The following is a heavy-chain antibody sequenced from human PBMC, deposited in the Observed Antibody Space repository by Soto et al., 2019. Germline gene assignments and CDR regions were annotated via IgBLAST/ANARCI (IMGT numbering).Heavy chain of an antibody. CDR2: ISYDGSNK. V-gene: IGHV3-30*18. CDR3: AKDRTAPWFGEALLRA. Sequence: QVQLVESGGGVVQPGRSLRLSCAAPGFIFSSYGMHWVRQAPGKGLEWVAVISYDGSNKYYADSVKGRFTISRDNSKNTLYLQMNSLRPEDTAVYYCAKDRTAPWFGEALLRAWGQGTLVTVSS. D-gene: IGHD3-10*01. J-gene: IGHJ5*02. CDR1: GFIFSSYG.